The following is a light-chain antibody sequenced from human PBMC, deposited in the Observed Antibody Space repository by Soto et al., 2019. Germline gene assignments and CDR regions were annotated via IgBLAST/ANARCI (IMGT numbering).Light chain of an antibody. CDR1: SSDVGSYNL. V-gene: IGLV2-23*01. J-gene: IGLJ1*01. CDR3: CSFAGSFSYV. Sequence: QSVLTQPASVSGSPGQSITISCTGTSSDVGSYNLVSWYQQHPGKAPKLMIYDGSKRPSGVNDRFSGSKSGNTDSLTISGLQAEDEADYSCCSFAGSFSYVFGGGTKVNVL. CDR2: DGS.